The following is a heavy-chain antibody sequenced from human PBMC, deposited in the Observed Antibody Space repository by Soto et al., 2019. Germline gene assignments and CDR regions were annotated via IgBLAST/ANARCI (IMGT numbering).Heavy chain of an antibody. V-gene: IGHV3-30-3*01. J-gene: IGHJ4*02. CDR1: GFTFSSYA. CDR3: ARGRYFDWLLPNFDY. D-gene: IGHD3-9*01. CDR2: ISYDGSNK. Sequence: GGSLRLSXAASGFTFSSYAMHWVRQAPGKGLEWVAVISYDGSNKYYADSVKGRFTISRDNSKNTLYLQMNSLRAEDTAVYYCARGRYFDWLLPNFDYWGQGTLVTVSS.